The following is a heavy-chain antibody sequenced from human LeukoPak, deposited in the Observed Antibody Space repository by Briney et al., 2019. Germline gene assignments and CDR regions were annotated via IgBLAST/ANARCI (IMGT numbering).Heavy chain of an antibody. CDR2: IYTSGST. D-gene: IGHD3-22*01. CDR1: GGSISSGSYY. Sequence: PSETLSLTCTVSGGSISSGSYYWSWIRQPAGKGLEWIGRIYTSGSTNYNPFLKSRVTISVDTSKNHFSLKLSSVTAADTAVYYCARGQLYYDSTGYYYWGQGTLVTVSS. J-gene: IGHJ4*02. V-gene: IGHV4-61*02. CDR3: ARGQLYYDSTGYYY.